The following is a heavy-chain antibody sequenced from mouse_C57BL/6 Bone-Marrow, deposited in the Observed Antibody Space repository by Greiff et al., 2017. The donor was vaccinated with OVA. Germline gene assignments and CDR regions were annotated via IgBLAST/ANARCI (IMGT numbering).Heavy chain of an antibody. J-gene: IGHJ1*03. CDR1: GYTFTSYW. Sequence: QVQLQQPGAELVKPGASVKLSCKASGYTFTSYWMHWVKQRPGQGLEWIGMIHPNSGSTNYNEKFKSKATLTVDKSSSTAYMQLSSLTSEDSAVYYWGKGNCGSSYGYFADWGKGTPVTVSS. D-gene: IGHD1-1*01. CDR3: GKGNCGSSYGYFAD. V-gene: IGHV1-64*01. CDR2: IHPNSGST.